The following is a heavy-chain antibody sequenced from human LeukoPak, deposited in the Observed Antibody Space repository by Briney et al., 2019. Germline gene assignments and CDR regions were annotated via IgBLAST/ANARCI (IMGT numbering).Heavy chain of an antibody. D-gene: IGHD3/OR15-3a*01. Sequence: PGGSLRLSCAASGFTVSGNYMSWVRQAPGKGLEWVGRIKSKTDGGTTDYAAPVKGRFTISRDDSKNTLYLQMNSLKTEDTAVYYCTTAVEIFGLVQSWGFDPWGQGTLVTVSS. V-gene: IGHV3-15*01. J-gene: IGHJ5*02. CDR2: IKSKTDGGTT. CDR1: GFTVSGNY. CDR3: TTAVEIFGLVQSWGFDP.